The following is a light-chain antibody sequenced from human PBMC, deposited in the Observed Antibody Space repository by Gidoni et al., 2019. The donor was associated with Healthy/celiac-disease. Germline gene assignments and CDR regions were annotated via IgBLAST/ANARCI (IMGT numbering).Light chain of an antibody. CDR1: QSISSW. CDR3: QQYNSYSPYT. CDR2: DAS. V-gene: IGKV1-5*01. Sequence: DIQMTQSPSTLSASVGDRVTITCRASQSISSWLAWYQQKPGKAPKLLIYDASSLESGVPSRFSGSGSVTEFTLTISSLQPDDFATYYCQQYNSYSPYTFGQGTKLGIK. J-gene: IGKJ2*01.